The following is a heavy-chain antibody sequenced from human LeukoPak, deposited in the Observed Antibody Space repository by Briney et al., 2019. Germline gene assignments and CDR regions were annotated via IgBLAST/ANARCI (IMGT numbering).Heavy chain of an antibody. CDR1: GFTFSTYG. CDR3: AGGQMDV. CDR2: LWFDGSNK. V-gene: IGHV3-33*01. Sequence: GGTLRLSCAASGFTFSTYGMHWVRQAPGKGLEWLAVLWFDGSNKYYADSVKGRFTISRDNSKNTLYLQMNSLRAKDTAVYYCAGGQMDVWGQGTTVIVSS. J-gene: IGHJ6*02.